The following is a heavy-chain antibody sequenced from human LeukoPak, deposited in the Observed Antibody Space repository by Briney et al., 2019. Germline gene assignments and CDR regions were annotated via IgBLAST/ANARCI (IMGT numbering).Heavy chain of an antibody. CDR1: GGTFSSYA. CDR3: ASGPHGSGKGGYYYYYGMDV. J-gene: IGHJ6*02. D-gene: IGHD3-10*01. V-gene: IGHV1-69*13. Sequence: GASVKVSCKASGGTFSSYAISWVRQAPGQGLEWMGGIIPIFGTANYAQKFQGRVTITADESTSTAYMELSSLRSEDTAVYYCASGPHGSGKGGYYYYYGMDVWGQGTTVTVSS. CDR2: IIPIFGTA.